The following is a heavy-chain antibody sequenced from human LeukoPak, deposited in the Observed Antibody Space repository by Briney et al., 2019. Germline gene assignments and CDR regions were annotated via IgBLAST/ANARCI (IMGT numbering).Heavy chain of an antibody. Sequence: SETLSLTCTVSGGSISSYYWSWIRQPAGTALEWIGRFYTSGSTNYNPSLKSRVTMSVDTSKNQFSLKLSSVTAADTAVYYCARDRMEALYYYYMDVWGKGTTVTVS. CDR2: FYTSGST. V-gene: IGHV4-4*07. CDR1: GGSISSYY. J-gene: IGHJ6*03. D-gene: IGHD2-15*01. CDR3: ARDRMEALYYYYMDV.